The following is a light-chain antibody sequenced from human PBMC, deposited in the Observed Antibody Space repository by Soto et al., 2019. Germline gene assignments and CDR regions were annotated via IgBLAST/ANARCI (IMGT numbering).Light chain of an antibody. V-gene: IGLV3-21*02. CDR3: QVWHNSLDPSYV. J-gene: IGLJ3*02. Sequence: SYELTQPPSVSVAPGQTATITCGGNNIGRKSVHWYQQKPGQAPLLVVFDDSDRPSGIPERFSGSNSETTATLTISRVEAGDEADYYCQVWHNSLDPSYVFGAGTKLTVL. CDR2: DDS. CDR1: NIGRKS.